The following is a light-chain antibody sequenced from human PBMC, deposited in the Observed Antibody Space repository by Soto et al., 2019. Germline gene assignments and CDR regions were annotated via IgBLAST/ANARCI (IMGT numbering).Light chain of an antibody. CDR2: DNN. J-gene: IGLJ2*01. CDR1: SPNIGNNY. CDR3: GTWDSSLSAGGV. Sequence: QSVLTQPPSVSAAPGQTVTISCSGSSPNIGNNYVSWYQQLPGTAPKLLIYDNNKRPSGIPDRFSGSKSGTSATLGITGLQTGDEADYYCGTWDSSLSAGGVFGGGTKLTVL. V-gene: IGLV1-51*01.